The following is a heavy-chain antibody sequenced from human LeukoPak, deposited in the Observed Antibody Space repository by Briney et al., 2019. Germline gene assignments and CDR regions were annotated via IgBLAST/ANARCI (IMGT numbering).Heavy chain of an antibody. J-gene: IGHJ4*02. D-gene: IGHD6-6*01. CDR3: ASIPARVGFDY. CDR2: IYHSGST. Sequence: SETLSLTCAVSGYSISSGYYWGWIRQPPGKGLEWIGSIYHSGSTYYNPSLKSRVTISVDTSKNQFSLKLSSVTAADTAVYYCASIPARVGFDYWGQGTLVTVSS. V-gene: IGHV4-38-2*01. CDR1: GYSISSGYY.